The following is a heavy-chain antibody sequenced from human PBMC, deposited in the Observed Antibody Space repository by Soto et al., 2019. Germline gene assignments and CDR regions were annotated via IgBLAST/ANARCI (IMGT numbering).Heavy chain of an antibody. CDR2: ISYDGSNK. CDR3: AKAGNVLLWFGEQDY. J-gene: IGHJ4*02. V-gene: IGHV3-30*18. D-gene: IGHD3-10*01. Sequence: QVQLVESGGGVVQPGRSLRLSCAASGFTFSSYGMHWVRQAPGKGLEWVAVISYDGSNKYYADSVKGRFTISRDNSKNRLYLQMNSLRAEDTAVYYCAKAGNVLLWFGEQDYWGQGTLVTVSS. CDR1: GFTFSSYG.